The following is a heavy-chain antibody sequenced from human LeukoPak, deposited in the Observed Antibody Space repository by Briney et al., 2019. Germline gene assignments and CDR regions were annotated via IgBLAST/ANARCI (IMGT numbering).Heavy chain of an antibody. CDR2: LNPNNGNT. Sequence: ASVRVSCKASGYTFTTYDINWVRQATGQGLEWMGWLNPNNGNTGYAQKFQGRVTITRNTSINTAYMELSSLRSEDTAVYYCARGGGSGSFPDYWGQGTLVTVSS. V-gene: IGHV1-8*03. J-gene: IGHJ4*02. D-gene: IGHD3-10*01. CDR1: GYTFTTYD. CDR3: ARGGGSGSFPDY.